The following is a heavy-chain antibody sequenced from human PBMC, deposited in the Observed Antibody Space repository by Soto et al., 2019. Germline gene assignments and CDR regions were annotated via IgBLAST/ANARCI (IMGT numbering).Heavy chain of an antibody. CDR1: GFTFNYYW. J-gene: IGHJ4*02. CDR2: IKQDGGDQ. V-gene: IGHV3-7*03. CDR3: ARDEGVDY. Sequence: GVSLRLSCVASGFTFNYYWMSWVRQAPGKGLEWVANIKQDGGDQYYLDSVKGRFTISRDNAKNLLYLQMSSLRAEDTAVYYCARDEGVDYWGQGTLVTVSS.